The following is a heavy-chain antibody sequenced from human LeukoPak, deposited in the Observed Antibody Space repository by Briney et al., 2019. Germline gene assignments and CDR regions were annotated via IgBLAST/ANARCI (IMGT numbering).Heavy chain of an antibody. CDR3: VRDLSTSWYYFDN. Sequence: PGGSLRLSCAASGFTFSKYVMSWVRQAPGKGLEWVSAVTGSGGDTYYSDSAKGRFTISRDNSKNTVYLQINSLRAEDTAVYYCVRDLSTSWYYFDNWGQGTLVTVSS. J-gene: IGHJ4*02. CDR1: GFTFSKYV. V-gene: IGHV3-23*01. D-gene: IGHD6-13*01. CDR2: VTGSGGDT.